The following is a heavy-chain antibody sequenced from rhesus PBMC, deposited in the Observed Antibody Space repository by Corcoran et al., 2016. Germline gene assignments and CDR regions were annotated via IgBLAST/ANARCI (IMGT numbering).Heavy chain of an antibody. CDR2: IYGSGGGT. CDR1: GGSISDDYY. CDR3: ARGESWNTPFWY. D-gene: IGHD1-20*01. Sequence: QVQLQESGPGLVKPSETLSLTCAVSGGSISDDYYWSWIRQPPGKGLEWTGYIYGSGGGTNYNPSLKNRVTISIDTSKNQFSLKLSSVTAADTAVYYCARGESWNTPFWYWGQGVLVTVSS. J-gene: IGHJ4*01. V-gene: IGHV4-106*01.